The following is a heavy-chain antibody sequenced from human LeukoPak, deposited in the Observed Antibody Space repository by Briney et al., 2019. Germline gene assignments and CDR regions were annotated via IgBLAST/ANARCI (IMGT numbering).Heavy chain of an antibody. CDR1: GYSFTNYF. J-gene: IGHJ4*02. D-gene: IGHD3-3*01. CDR3: ARSEDQHFDY. V-gene: IGHV1-46*01. Sequence: ASVKVSCKTSGYSFTNYFMHWVRQAPGQGLEWMGIPNPGSDYTSYAQKFQDRVTMTRDTSTATVYMELSSLRSDDTAVYYCARSEDQHFDYWGQGTRVTVSS. CDR2: PNPGSDYT.